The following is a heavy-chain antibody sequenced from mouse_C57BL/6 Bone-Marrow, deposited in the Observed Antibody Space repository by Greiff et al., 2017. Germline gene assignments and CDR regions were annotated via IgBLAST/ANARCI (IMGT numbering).Heavy chain of an antibody. D-gene: IGHD1-1*01. CDR3: ARFITTVVAGFDY. V-gene: IGHV3-8*01. CDR1: GYSITSDY. Sequence: DVQLQESGPGLAKPSQTLSLPCSVTGYSITSDYWNWLRTFPGNKLEYMGYISYSGSTYYNPSLKSRISITRDTSKNQYYLQLNSVTTEDTATYYCARFITTVVAGFDYWGQGTTLTVSS. J-gene: IGHJ2*01. CDR2: ISYSGST.